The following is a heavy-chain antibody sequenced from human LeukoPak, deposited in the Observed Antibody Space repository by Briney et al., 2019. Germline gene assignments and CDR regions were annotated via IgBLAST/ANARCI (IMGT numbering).Heavy chain of an antibody. V-gene: IGHV3-23*01. CDR1: GFTFSSYA. J-gene: IGHJ4*02. CDR3: ARTFTLKGAGGPV. D-gene: IGHD1-26*01. Sequence: GGSLRLSCAASGFTFSSYAMSWVRQAPGKGLEWVSAISGSGGSTYYADSVKGRFTISRDNSKNTLYLQMNGLRAEDTAVYYCARTFTLKGAGGPVWGQGTLVTVSS. CDR2: ISGSGGST.